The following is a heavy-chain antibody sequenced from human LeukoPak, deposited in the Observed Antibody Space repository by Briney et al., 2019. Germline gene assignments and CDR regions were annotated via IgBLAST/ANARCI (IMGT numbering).Heavy chain of an antibody. CDR3: ATPFVYGDYAYFQH. D-gene: IGHD4-17*01. CDR1: GYTLTELS. CDR2: FDPEDGEA. Sequence: ASVKVSCKVSGYTLTELSMHWVRQAPGKGLEWMGGFDPEDGEAIYAQKFQGRVTMTEDTSTDTAYMELSSLRSEDTAVYYCATPFVYGDYAYFQHWGQGTLVTVSS. J-gene: IGHJ1*01. V-gene: IGHV1-24*01.